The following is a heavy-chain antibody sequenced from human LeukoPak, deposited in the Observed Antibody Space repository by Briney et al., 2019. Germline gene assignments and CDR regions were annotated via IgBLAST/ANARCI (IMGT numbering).Heavy chain of an antibody. J-gene: IGHJ4*02. CDR3: AKEREAGSGNIAFDY. D-gene: IGHD3-10*01. Sequence: GGSLRLSCAASGFTFSSYGMHWVRQAPGKGLEWVAVISYDGSNKYYADSVKGRFTISRENSKNTLYLQMNSLRAEDTAVYYCAKEREAGSGNIAFDYWGQGTLVTVSS. CDR2: ISYDGSNK. CDR1: GFTFSSYG. V-gene: IGHV3-30*18.